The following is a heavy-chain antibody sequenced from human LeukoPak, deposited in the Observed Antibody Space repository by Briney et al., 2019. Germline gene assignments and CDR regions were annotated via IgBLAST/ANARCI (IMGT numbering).Heavy chain of an antibody. D-gene: IGHD3-10*01. CDR1: GFTFSSYT. CDR3: ARGSHQDYFGSMTYLFDY. Sequence: GRSLRLSCAASGFTFSSYTIHWVRQAPGKGLEWVTLISHDGRNKNYADSVKGRFTISRDNSKKTLYLGVNSLRPEDTAVYYCARGSHQDYFGSMTYLFDYWGQGILVTVSS. V-gene: IGHV3-30*04. CDR2: ISHDGRNK. J-gene: IGHJ4*02.